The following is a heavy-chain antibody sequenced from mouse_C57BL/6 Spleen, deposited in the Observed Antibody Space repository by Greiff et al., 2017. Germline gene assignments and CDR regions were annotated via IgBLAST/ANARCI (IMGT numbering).Heavy chain of an antibody. Sequence: QVQLQQSGAELVKPGASVKISCKASGYAFSSYWMTWVKQRPGKGLEWIGQIYPGDCDTNYNGKFKGKATLTADKSSSTAYMQLSSLTSEDSAVYLCARRSSGCGEAWFAYWGQGTLVTVSA. J-gene: IGHJ3*01. CDR2: IYPGDCDT. CDR1: GYAFSSYW. CDR3: ARRSSGCGEAWFAY. V-gene: IGHV1-80*01. D-gene: IGHD3-2*02.